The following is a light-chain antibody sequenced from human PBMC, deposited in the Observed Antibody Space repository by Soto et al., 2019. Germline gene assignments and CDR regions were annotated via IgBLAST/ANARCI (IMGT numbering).Light chain of an antibody. Sequence: EIVLTQSPGTLSLSPGDRATLSCRASQSVSSNFLAWYQQKPGQAPRLLIYGASIRATGIPDRFSGSGSGTDFPLTIRSLEPEDFAMYFCHQYGSSPRTFVQGTKVEIK. V-gene: IGKV3-20*01. CDR1: QSVSSNF. CDR2: GAS. CDR3: HQYGSSPRT. J-gene: IGKJ1*01.